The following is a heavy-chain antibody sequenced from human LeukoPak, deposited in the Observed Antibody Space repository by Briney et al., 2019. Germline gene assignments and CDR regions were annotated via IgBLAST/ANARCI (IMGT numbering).Heavy chain of an antibody. D-gene: IGHD2-15*01. J-gene: IGHJ5*02. CDR1: GDSISSSY. CDR3: ARHPFATPFDR. Sequence: SETLSLTCTVSGDSISSSYWSWIRQPPGKGLEWIGYVFHTGDTNSNPSPKSRVTVSLDTSKRQVSLRLTSVTAADTAVYYCARHPFATPFDRWGRGILVTVSS. CDR2: VFHTGDT. V-gene: IGHV4-59*08.